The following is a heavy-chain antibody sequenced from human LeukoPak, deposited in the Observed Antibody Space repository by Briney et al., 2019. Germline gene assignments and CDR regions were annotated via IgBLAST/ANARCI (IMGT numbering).Heavy chain of an antibody. CDR1: GFTFSDYY. V-gene: IGHV3-11*01. J-gene: IGHJ6*02. CDR2: ISSSGSTI. CDR3: ARPHDYGGDYYYYYGMDV. Sequence: GGSLRLSCAASGFTFSDYYMSWIRQAPGKGLEGVSYISSSGSTIYYADSVKGRFTISRDNAKNSLYLQMNSLRAEDTAVYYCARPHDYGGDYYYYYGMDVWGQGTTVTVSS. D-gene: IGHD4-23*01.